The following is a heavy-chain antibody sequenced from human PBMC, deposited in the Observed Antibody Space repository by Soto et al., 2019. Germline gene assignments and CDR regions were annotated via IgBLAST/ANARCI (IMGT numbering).Heavy chain of an antibody. Sequence: QVQLVQSGAEVKKPGSSVKVSCKASGGTFSSYTISWVRQAPGQGLEWMGRIIPILGIANYALKFQGRDEITADKSTSPADLERSSLRTKATAVYYGARNYGPYYYYGMDVWGQGTTDAVSS. CDR1: GGTFSSYT. D-gene: IGHD4-17*01. CDR3: ARNYGPYYYYGMDV. CDR2: IIPILGIA. J-gene: IGHJ6*02. V-gene: IGHV1-69*02.